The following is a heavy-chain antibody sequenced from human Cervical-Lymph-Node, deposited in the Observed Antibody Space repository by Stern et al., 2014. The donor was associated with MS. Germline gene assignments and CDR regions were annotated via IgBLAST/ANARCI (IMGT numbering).Heavy chain of an antibody. Sequence: QVQLVQSGGGLVKPGGSLRLSCAASGFTFSDYYMSWIRQAPGKGLEWVSYINRSGSTIYYADSMKGRFTISRDNAKNSLYLQMNSLRAEDTAVYCCARVKSGYDTVDYWGQGTLVTVSS. CDR1: GFTFSDYY. J-gene: IGHJ4*02. D-gene: IGHD5-12*01. V-gene: IGHV3-11*01. CDR3: ARVKSGYDTVDY. CDR2: INRSGSTI.